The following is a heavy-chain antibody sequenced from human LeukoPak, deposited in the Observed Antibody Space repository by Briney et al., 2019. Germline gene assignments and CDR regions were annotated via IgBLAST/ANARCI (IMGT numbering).Heavy chain of an antibody. Sequence: SETLSLTCAVYGESFSGYYWTWIRQPPGKGLEWIGEINHSGSTNYNPSLKSRVTISVDTSKNQFSLKLSSVTAADTAVYYCARWYPPQDYFDYWGQGTLVTVSS. CDR2: INHSGST. CDR3: ARWYPPQDYFDY. J-gene: IGHJ4*02. CDR1: GESFSGYY. D-gene: IGHD6-13*01. V-gene: IGHV4-34*01.